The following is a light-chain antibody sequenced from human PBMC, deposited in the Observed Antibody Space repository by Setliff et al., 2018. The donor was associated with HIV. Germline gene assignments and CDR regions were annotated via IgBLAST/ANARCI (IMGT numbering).Light chain of an antibody. CDR3: SSYAATNTLP. Sequence: LTQPASVSGSPGQSITISCTGTSSDVGSYNLVSWYQQHPGKAPKLMIYEGSKRPSGVSNRFSGSKSGNTASLTISGLQAEDEADYYCSSYAATNTLPFGTGTKVTVL. CDR1: SSDVGSYNL. CDR2: EGS. V-gene: IGLV2-23*01. J-gene: IGLJ1*01.